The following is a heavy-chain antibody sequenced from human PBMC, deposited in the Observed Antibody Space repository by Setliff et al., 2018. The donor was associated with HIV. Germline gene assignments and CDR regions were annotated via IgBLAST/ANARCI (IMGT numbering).Heavy chain of an antibody. CDR2: ISPKYGGT. V-gene: IGHV1-2*02. D-gene: IGHD2-21*01. J-gene: IGHJ6*03. CDR3: ARGRGIEAIYYSFYYMDV. Sequence: ASVKVSCKASGYSFSDYYIHWVRQAPGHGFQWMGWISPKYGGTNYAQNFQGRVTMTRDTSISTAYMELSSLGSDDTAVYYCARGRGIEAIYYSFYYMDVWGKGTMVTVSS. CDR1: GYSFSDYY.